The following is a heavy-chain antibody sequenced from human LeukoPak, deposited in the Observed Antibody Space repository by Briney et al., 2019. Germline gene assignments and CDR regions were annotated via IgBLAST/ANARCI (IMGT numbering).Heavy chain of an antibody. V-gene: IGHV3-21*01. CDR2: ISSSSSDI. D-gene: IGHD6-13*01. CDR3: ARDYSSSPQDLDY. J-gene: IGHJ4*02. Sequence: PGGSLRLSCAASGFTFSSYSMNWVRQAPGKGLEWVSSISSSSSDIYYADSVKGRFTISRDNAKNSLYLQMNSLRAEDTAVYYCARDYSSSPQDLDYWGQGTLVTVSS. CDR1: GFTFSSYS.